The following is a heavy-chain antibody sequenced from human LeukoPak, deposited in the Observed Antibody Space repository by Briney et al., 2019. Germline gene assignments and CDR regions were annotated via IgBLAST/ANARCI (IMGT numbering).Heavy chain of an antibody. J-gene: IGHJ4*02. CDR1: GFTFSNFA. V-gene: IGHV3-23*01. Sequence: GGSLRLSCAASGFTFSNFAISWVRQAPGKGLEWVSGISDSGDSTYYADSVKGRFTISRDNAKNSLYLQMNSLRAEDTAVYYCAELGITMIGGVWGQGTLVTVSS. CDR3: AELGITMIGGV. D-gene: IGHD3-10*02. CDR2: ISDSGDST.